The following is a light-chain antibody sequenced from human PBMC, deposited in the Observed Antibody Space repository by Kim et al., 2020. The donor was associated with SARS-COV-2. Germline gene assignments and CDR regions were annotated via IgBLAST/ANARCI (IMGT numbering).Light chain of an antibody. CDR2: EVS. CDR3: CSYAGSSAFVI. CDR1: SRDVGNYNL. Sequence: SIPISCTGTSRDVGNYNLVSWYQQRPGKAPNLIIFEVSKRPSGVSNRFSGSKSGDTASLTISGLQAEDESDYYCCSYAGSSAFVIFGGGTKVTVL. V-gene: IGLV2-23*02. J-gene: IGLJ2*01.